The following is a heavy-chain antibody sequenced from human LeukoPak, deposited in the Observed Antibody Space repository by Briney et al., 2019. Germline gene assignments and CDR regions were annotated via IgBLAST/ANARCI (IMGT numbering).Heavy chain of an antibody. CDR2: IKQDGSEK. CDR1: GFTFSSYW. Sequence: GGSLRLFCAASGFTFSSYWMSWVRQAPGKGLEWVANIKQDGSEKYYVDSVKGRFTISRDNAKNSLYLQMNSLRAEDTAVYYCARDDCSSISCYHNWFDPWGQGTLVTVSS. CDR3: ARDDCSSISCYHNWFDP. J-gene: IGHJ5*02. D-gene: IGHD2-2*01. V-gene: IGHV3-7*01.